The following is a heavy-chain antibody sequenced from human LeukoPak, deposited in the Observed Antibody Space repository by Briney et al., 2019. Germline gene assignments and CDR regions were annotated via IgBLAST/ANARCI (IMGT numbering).Heavy chain of an antibody. D-gene: IGHD6-6*01. CDR2: ISSHSCDI. CDR1: GFTFNTYS. Sequence: GGSLRLSCAASGFTFNTYSMNWVRQAPGKGLEWVSSISSHSCDIYYADSVKGRFTISRDNAKNSLHLQMNSLRAEDTAVYYCARDDRDISSFRFDYWGHGILVTVSS. J-gene: IGHJ4*01. CDR3: ARDDRDISSFRFDY. V-gene: IGHV3-21*01.